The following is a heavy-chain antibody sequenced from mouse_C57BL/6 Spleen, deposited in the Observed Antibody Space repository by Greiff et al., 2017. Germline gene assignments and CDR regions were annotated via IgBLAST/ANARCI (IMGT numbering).Heavy chain of an antibody. CDR3: ARHERDPIYYGYDDV. CDR1: GFTFSSYG. CDR2: ISSGGSYT. Sequence: EVKLQESGGDLVKPGGSLKLSCAASGFTFSSYGMSWVRQTPDKRLEWVATISSGGSYTYYPDSVKGRFTISRDNAKNTLYLQMSSLKSEDTAMYYCARHERDPIYYGYDDVWGQGTSVTVSS. V-gene: IGHV5-6*01. J-gene: IGHJ4*01. D-gene: IGHD2-2*01.